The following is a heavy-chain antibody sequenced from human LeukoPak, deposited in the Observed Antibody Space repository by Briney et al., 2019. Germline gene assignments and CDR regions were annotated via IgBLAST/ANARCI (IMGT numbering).Heavy chain of an antibody. D-gene: IGHD4-17*01. V-gene: IGHV3-13*01. CDR1: GFTFSSYD. CDR2: IGTAGDT. Sequence: PGGSLRLSCAASGFTFSSYDMHWVRQATGKGLEWVSAIGTAGDTYYPGSVKGRFTISRENAKNSLYLQMNSLRAGDTDVYYCARAYDYGDYVDAFDIWGQGTIVTVSS. CDR3: ARAYDYGDYVDAFDI. J-gene: IGHJ3*02.